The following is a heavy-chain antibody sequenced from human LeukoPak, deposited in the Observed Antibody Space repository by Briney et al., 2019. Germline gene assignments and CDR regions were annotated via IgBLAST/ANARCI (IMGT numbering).Heavy chain of an antibody. CDR2: ISYDGSNK. Sequence: GRSLRLSCAASGFTFSSYAMHWVRQAPGKGLEWVAVISYDGSNKYYADSVKGRFTISRDNSKNTLYLQMNSLRAEGTAVYYCASPWNDRAFDIWGQGTMVTVSS. CDR3: ASPWNDRAFDI. D-gene: IGHD1-1*01. J-gene: IGHJ3*02. V-gene: IGHV3-30-3*01. CDR1: GFTFSSYA.